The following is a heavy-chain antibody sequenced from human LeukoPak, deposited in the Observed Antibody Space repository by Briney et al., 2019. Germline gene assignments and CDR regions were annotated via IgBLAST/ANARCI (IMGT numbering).Heavy chain of an antibody. D-gene: IGHD3-3*01. CDR1: GYTFTSYD. J-gene: IGHJ4*02. V-gene: IGHV1-2*02. Sequence: ASVKVSCKASGYTFTSYDINWVRQAPGQGLEWMGWINPNSGGTNYAQKFQGRVTMTRDTSISTAYMELSSLRSEDTAVYYCARAIFGVANLDYWGQGTLVTVSS. CDR2: INPNSGGT. CDR3: ARAIFGVANLDY.